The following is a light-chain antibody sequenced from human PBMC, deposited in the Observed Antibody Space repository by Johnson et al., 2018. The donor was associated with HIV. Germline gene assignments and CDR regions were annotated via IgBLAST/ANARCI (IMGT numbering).Light chain of an antibody. Sequence: QSVLSQPPSVSAAPGQMVTISCSGSSSNIGRNYVSWYQQLPGTAPKLLIYDNDKRPSGIPDRFFGSKYGTSATLDITGLQTGDEGDYYCGAWDSSLNAYVFGTGTKVTVL. J-gene: IGLJ1*01. V-gene: IGLV1-51*01. CDR1: SSNIGRNY. CDR2: DND. CDR3: GAWDSSLNAYV.